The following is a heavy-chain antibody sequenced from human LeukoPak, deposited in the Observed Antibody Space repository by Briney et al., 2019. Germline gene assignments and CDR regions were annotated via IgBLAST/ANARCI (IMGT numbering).Heavy chain of an antibody. CDR2: IYHSGST. CDR3: ARVYILTGYYKGDYYFDY. J-gene: IGHJ4*02. CDR1: GDSISSSGYY. Sequence: PSETLSLTCTVSGDSISSSGYYWGWIRQPPGKGLEWIGSIYHSGSTYYNPSLKSRVTISVDTSKNQFSLKLSSVTAADTAVYYCARVYILTGYYKGDYYFDYWGQGTLVTVSS. V-gene: IGHV4-39*07. D-gene: IGHD3-9*01.